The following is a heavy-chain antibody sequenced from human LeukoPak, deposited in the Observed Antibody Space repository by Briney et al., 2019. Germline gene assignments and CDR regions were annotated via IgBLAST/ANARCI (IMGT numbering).Heavy chain of an antibody. CDR2: ISAYNGNT. CDR3: ARGEGCYSISWYDY. Sequence: ASVKVSCKASGYTFTSYGISWVRQAPGQGLEWMGWISAYNGNTNFAQKLQGRVTMTTDTSTSTAYMELRSLRSDDTAVYYCARGEGCYSISWYDYWGQGTLVTVSS. J-gene: IGHJ4*02. D-gene: IGHD6-13*01. V-gene: IGHV1-18*01. CDR1: GYTFTSYG.